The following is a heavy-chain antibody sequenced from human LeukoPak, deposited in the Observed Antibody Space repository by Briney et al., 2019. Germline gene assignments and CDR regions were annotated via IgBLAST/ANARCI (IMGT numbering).Heavy chain of an antibody. V-gene: IGHV3-15*01. CDR1: GFTFSNAW. Sequence: GGSLRLSCAASGFTFSNAWMSWVRQAPGKGLEWVGRIKSKTDGGTTDYAAPVKGRFTISRDDSKNTLYLQMNSLKTEDTAVYYCTTGVAGYSGSEWFDPWGQGTLVTVSS. CDR3: TTGVAGYSGSEWFDP. CDR2: IKSKTDGGTT. J-gene: IGHJ5*02. D-gene: IGHD5-12*01.